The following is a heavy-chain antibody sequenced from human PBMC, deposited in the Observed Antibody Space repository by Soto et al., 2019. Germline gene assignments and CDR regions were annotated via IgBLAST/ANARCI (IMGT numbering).Heavy chain of an antibody. V-gene: IGHV1-69*13. D-gene: IGHD5-18*01. CDR3: ARSVEVTAMVFVSWFDP. CDR1: GGTFSSYA. Sequence: SVKVSCKASGGTFSSYAISWVRQAPGQGLEWMGGIIPIFGTANYAQKFQGRVTITADESTSTAYMELSSLRSEDTAVYYCARSVEVTAMVFVSWFDPWGQGTLVTVST. J-gene: IGHJ5*02. CDR2: IIPIFGTA.